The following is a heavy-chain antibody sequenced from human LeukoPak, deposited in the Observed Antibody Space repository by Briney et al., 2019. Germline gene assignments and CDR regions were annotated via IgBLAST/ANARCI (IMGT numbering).Heavy chain of an antibody. V-gene: IGHV1-69*13. CDR1: GGTFSSYA. CDR3: ARSSRGHFHYYYYGMDV. Sequence: SVTVSCKASGGTFSSYAISWVRQAPGQGLEWMGGIIPIFGTANYAQKFQGRVTITADESTSTAYMELSSLRSEDTAVYYCARSSRGHFHYYYYGMDVWGQGTTVTVSS. CDR2: IIPIFGTA. J-gene: IGHJ6*02. D-gene: IGHD6-25*01.